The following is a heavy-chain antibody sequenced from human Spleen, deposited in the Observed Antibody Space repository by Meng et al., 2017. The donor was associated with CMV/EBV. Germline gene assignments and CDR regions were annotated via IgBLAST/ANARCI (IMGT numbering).Heavy chain of an antibody. J-gene: IGHJ1*01. CDR1: GYSITSQNW. Sequence: VELQETRPAPVEPADKLSRTCAISGYSITSQNWWAWVRQPPVKGLEWIGEIPHRGSNAYNPSIKSRVSMSIDKSKNQFSLKLTSVTAADTAVYHCLRGSGCSVWGQGTLVTVSS. V-gene: IGHV4-4*02. CDR3: LRGSGCSV. D-gene: IGHD3-10*02. CDR2: IPHRGSN.